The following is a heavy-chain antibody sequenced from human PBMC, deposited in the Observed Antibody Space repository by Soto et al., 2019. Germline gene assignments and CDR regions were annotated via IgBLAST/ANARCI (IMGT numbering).Heavy chain of an antibody. CDR1: GFTFNNFA. CDR2: ISAGGGGT. J-gene: IGHJ4*02. D-gene: IGHD2-21*01. CDR3: AKDAVYNDGLWLMDH. V-gene: IGHV3-23*01. Sequence: PGGSLRLSCAASGFTFNNFAMIWVRQAPGKGLEWVSGISAGGGGTYYADSVKGRFTISRDVAKNTVYLQMNGLSADDTAVYYCAKDAVYNDGLWLMDHWGQGTQVTVSS.